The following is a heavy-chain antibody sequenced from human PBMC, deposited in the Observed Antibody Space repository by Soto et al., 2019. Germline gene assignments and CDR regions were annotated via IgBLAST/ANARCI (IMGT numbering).Heavy chain of an antibody. D-gene: IGHD3-22*01. CDR2: ISAHTGSS. CDR3: ARAFFYQGSDSRGYSFDAFDF. J-gene: IGHJ3*01. Sequence: GASVNVSCKASGYTFTSYGISWVRQAPGQGLEWMGWISAHTGSSEYAQRFQGRVTMTTDRSTSTAYMELRSLRSDDTAVYYCARAFFYQGSDSRGYSFDAFDFWGPGTLVTVSS. V-gene: IGHV1-18*04. CDR1: GYTFTSYG.